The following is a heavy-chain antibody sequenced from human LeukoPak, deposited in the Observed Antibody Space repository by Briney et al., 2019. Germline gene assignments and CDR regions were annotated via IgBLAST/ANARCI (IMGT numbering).Heavy chain of an antibody. CDR3: ARPTGQWLDRGAFGI. CDR2: IYPGDSDT. CDR1: GYTFTGYN. Sequence: KVSCKASGYTFTGYNMHWVRQMPGKGLEWMGIIYPGDSDTRYSPSFQGRVTISADKSISTAYLQWSSLKASDTAMYYCARPTGQWLDRGAFGIWGQGTMVTVSS. J-gene: IGHJ3*02. V-gene: IGHV5-51*01. D-gene: IGHD6-19*01.